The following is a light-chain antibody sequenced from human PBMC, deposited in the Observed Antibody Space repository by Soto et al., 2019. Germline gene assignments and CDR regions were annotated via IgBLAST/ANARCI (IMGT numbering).Light chain of an antibody. CDR2: DAS. CDR1: QSVSSY. V-gene: IGKV3-11*01. J-gene: IGKJ2*01. CDR3: QQRSNWPPYT. Sequence: EIVLTQSPATLSLSPGERATLSCRASQSVSSYLAWYQQKPGQAPRLLIYDASNRATGIPARFSGSGSGTDFTLAISSLEPEDFAVYCCQQRSNWPPYTCGQGTKLEIK.